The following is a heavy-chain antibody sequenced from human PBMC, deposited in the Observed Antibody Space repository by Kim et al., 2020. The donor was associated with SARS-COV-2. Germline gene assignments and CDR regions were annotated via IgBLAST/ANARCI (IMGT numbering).Heavy chain of an antibody. CDR2: INTDGSGT. CDR1: GFTFSNYW. CDR3: ARFLHGLAAWDY. V-gene: IGHV3-74*01. J-gene: IGHJ4*02. D-gene: IGHD3-3*01. Sequence: GGSLRLSCAASGFTFSNYWMIWLRQGPGKGLVWVALINTDGSGTTYADSVKGRFTISRDNAKNTLYLQIDSVRAEDTAVYYCARFLHGLAAWDYWGQGNLVPVSS.